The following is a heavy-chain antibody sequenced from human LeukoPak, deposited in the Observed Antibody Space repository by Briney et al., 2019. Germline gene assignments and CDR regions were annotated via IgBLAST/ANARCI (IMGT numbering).Heavy chain of an antibody. D-gene: IGHD3-3*01. CDR2: INPDSGDT. J-gene: IGHJ3*02. CDR1: GYTFTGYY. V-gene: IGHV1-2*02. Sequence: ASVKVSCKTSGYTFTGYYIHWVRQAPGQGLEWMGWINPDSGDTDYAQKFQARVTMTRDTSISTAYMELSRLRSDDTAVYYCARDRDFSSGSDAFDIWGQGTMVTVSS. CDR3: ARDRDFSSGSDAFDI.